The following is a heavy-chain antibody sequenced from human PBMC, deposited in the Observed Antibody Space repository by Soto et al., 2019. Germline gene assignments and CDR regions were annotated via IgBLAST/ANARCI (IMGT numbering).Heavy chain of an antibody. J-gene: IGHJ6*03. CDR3: ARDGLVNTFYMDV. CDR2: IWYDGSNK. D-gene: IGHD4-17*01. Sequence: QVQLVESGGGMVQPGRSLRLSCAASGFTFSSYGMHWVRQAPGKGLEWVAVIWYDGSNKYYADSVKGRFTISRDKSKNTLSLQMNSLRAEDTAVYYCARDGLVNTFYMDVWGKGTTVTVSS. V-gene: IGHV3-33*01. CDR1: GFTFSSYG.